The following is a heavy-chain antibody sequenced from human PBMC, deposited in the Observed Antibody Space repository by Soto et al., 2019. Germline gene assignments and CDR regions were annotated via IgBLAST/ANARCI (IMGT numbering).Heavy chain of an antibody. J-gene: IGHJ5*01. Sequence: SDTCSVGDGSSSSCYWRRIRKPPGKGLEWIGYIYYSGSTNYNPSLKSRVTISVDTSRNQFSLKLSSVTAADTAVYYCASHDTAGSESYYITCHSWCAGPLVTAS. CDR1: DGSSSSCY. CDR3: ASHDTAGSESYYITCHS. D-gene: IGHD3-10*01. CDR2: IYYSGST. V-gene: IGHV4-59*08.